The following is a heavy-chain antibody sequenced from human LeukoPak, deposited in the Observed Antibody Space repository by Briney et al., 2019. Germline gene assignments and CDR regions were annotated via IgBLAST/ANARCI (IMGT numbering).Heavy chain of an antibody. CDR3: AREAGYSSGWDY. V-gene: IGHV1-69*05. D-gene: IGHD6-19*01. CDR1: GGTFSSYA. CDR2: IIPIFGTA. J-gene: IGHJ4*02. Sequence: GASVKVSCKASGGTFSSYALSWVRQAPGQGLEWMGGIIPIFGTANYAQKFQGRVTITTDESTSTAYMELSSLRSEDTAVYYCAREAGYSSGWDYWGQGTLVTVSS.